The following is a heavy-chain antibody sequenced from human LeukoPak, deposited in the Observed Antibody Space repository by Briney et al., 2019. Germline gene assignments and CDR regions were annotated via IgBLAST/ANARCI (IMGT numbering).Heavy chain of an antibody. V-gene: IGHV4-4*02. CDR2: IYHSGST. D-gene: IGHD4-17*01. Sequence: SETLSLTCAVSGGSISSSNWWSWVRQPPGKGLEWIGEIYHSGSTNYNPSLKSRVTISVDKSKNQFSLKLSSVTAADTAVYYCARGPYGDYVSPLDHWGQGTLVTVSS. J-gene: IGHJ4*02. CDR1: GGSISSSNW. CDR3: ARGPYGDYVSPLDH.